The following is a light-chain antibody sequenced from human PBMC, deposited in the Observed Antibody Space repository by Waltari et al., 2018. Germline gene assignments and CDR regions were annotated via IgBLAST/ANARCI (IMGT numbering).Light chain of an antibody. V-gene: IGKV2-28*01. Sequence: MTQSPASLSASVGDRVTITCRASQSLVHSNGNNYLDWYLQKPGQSPQLLIYLGSIRASGVPDRFSGSVSGTDFTLKISRVEAEDVGVYYCMQGLQIPFTFGPGTKVDI. CDR2: LGS. CDR3: MQGLQIPFT. CDR1: QSLVHSNGNNY. J-gene: IGKJ3*01.